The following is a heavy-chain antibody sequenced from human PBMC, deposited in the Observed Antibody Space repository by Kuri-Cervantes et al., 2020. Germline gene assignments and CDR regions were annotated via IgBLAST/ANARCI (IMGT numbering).Heavy chain of an antibody. CDR1: GFTFSSYW. CDR2: IKQDGSEK. J-gene: IGHJ3*02. CDR3: AREYCSGGSCYSFIAFDI. D-gene: IGHD2-15*01. Sequence: GGSLRLSCAASGFTFSSYWMSWVRQAPGKGLEWVANIKQDGSEKYYVDSVKGRFTISRDNSKNTLYLQMNSLRAEDTAVYYCAREYCSGGSCYSFIAFDIWGQGTMVTVSS. V-gene: IGHV3-7*01.